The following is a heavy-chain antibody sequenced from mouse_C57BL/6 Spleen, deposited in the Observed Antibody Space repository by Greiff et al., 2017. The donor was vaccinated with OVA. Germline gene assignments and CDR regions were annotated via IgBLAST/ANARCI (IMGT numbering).Heavy chain of an antibody. D-gene: IGHD1-1*01. V-gene: IGHV1-39*01. CDR1: GYSFTDYN. J-gene: IGHJ4*01. CDR2: INPNYGTT. CDR3: ASYYYGSSYYYAMDY. Sequence: EVQLQQSGPELVKPGASVKISCKASGYSFTDYNMNWVKQSNGKSLEWIGVINPNYGTTSYNQKFKGKATLTVDQSSSTAYMQLNSLTSEDSAVYYCASYYYGSSYYYAMDYWGQGTSVTVSS.